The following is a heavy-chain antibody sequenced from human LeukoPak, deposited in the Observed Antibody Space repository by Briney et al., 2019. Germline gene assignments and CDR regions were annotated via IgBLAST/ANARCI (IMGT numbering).Heavy chain of an antibody. Sequence: SETLSLTCAVSGGSITSSHHWWSWARQPPGKGPEWIGYIHFSGNTNYNPSLRSRVTISLDTSKNQFSLRLRSATAADTAMYYCATRPPGESYVPYLDFWGQGIPVTVSS. J-gene: IGHJ4*02. CDR2: IHFSGNT. D-gene: IGHD2-2*01. CDR3: ATRPPGESYVPYLDF. V-gene: IGHV4-61*01. CDR1: GGSITSSHHW.